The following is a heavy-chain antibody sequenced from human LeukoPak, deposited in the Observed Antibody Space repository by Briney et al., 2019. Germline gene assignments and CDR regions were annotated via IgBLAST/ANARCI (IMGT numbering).Heavy chain of an antibody. Sequence: SGTLSLTCAVSGGSISSSNWWSWVRQPPGKGLEWIGEIYHSGSTNYNPSLKSRVTISVDKSKNQFSLKLSSVTAADTAVYYCARAPRIAAAGTRFDYWGQGTLVTVPS. J-gene: IGHJ4*02. CDR2: IYHSGST. CDR3: ARAPRIAAAGTRFDY. CDR1: GGSISSSNW. V-gene: IGHV4-4*02. D-gene: IGHD6-13*01.